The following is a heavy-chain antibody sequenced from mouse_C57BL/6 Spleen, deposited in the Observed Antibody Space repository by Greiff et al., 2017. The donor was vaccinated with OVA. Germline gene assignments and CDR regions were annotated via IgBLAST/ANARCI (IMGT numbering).Heavy chain of an antibody. CDR3: ARGGYGSSYAMDY. V-gene: IGHV1-9*01. Sequence: VKLQESGAELMKPGASVKLSCKATGYTFTGYWIEWVKQRPGHGLEWIGEILPGSGSTNYTEKFKGKATFTADTSSNTSYMQLSSLTTEDSAIYYCARGGYGSSYAMDYWGQGTSVTVSS. D-gene: IGHD1-1*01. J-gene: IGHJ4*01. CDR1: GYTFTGYW. CDR2: ILPGSGST.